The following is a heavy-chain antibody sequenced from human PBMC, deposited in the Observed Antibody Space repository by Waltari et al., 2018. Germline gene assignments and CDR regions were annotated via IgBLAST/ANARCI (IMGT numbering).Heavy chain of an antibody. Sequence: QVQLVESGGGVVQPGRSLRLSCAASEFTFCSYAMHWVRQAPGKGLEWVAVISYNARNIYYVDSVKGRFTISRDNSKRMLYLQMNSLRAEDTAVYYCARDYCDRSNCHGMDVWGQGTTVTVSS. J-gene: IGHJ6*02. CDR2: ISYNARNI. V-gene: IGHV3-30*04. CDR3: ARDYCDRSNCHGMDV. D-gene: IGHD3-22*01. CDR1: EFTFCSYA.